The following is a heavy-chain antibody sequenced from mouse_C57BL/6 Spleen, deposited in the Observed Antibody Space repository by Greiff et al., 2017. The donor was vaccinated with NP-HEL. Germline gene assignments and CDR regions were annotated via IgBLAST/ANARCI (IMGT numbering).Heavy chain of an antibody. J-gene: IGHJ2*01. D-gene: IGHD2-1*01. CDR2: IDPSDSDT. CDR1: GYTFTSYW. V-gene: IGHV1-69*01. CDR3: ARGAGNYLYYFDY. Sequence: VQLQQPGAELVMPGASVKLSCKASGYTFTSYWMHWVKQRPGQGLEWIGEIDPSDSDTKYNKKFKGKSTLTVDKSSITAYMQLSILTSEDSAVYYCARGAGNYLYYFDYWGQGTTLTVSS.